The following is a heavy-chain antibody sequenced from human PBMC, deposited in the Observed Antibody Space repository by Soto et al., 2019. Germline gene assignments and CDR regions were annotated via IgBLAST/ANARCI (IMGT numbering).Heavy chain of an antibody. D-gene: IGHD3-16*01. CDR3: ARDIGFDYVN. CDR1: GFNVMSYW. CDR2: IKEDGSEI. V-gene: IGHV3-7*01. J-gene: IGHJ4*02. Sequence: GSLILSCAVSGFNVMSYWMSLVRQAPGKGLEWVASIKEDGSEIYYLHSVRGRFSISRDSAGNALHLTMNYLSAEDTGVYFCARDIGFDYVNWGQGTLVTVYS.